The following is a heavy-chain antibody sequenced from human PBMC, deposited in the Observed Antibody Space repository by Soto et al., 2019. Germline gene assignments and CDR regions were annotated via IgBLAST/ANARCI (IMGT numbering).Heavy chain of an antibody. CDR3: ARLVVVAPVDNV. D-gene: IGHD2-21*01. CDR1: GGSVSYNSYY. J-gene: IGHJ4*01. Sequence: QLRLQESGPGLVKPSETLSLTCSVSGGSVSYNSYYWGWIRQPPVKGLEWVGGIFYTGTTYYNPSLKDRLSISVDTSKNSFSLNLTSVTAADTAVYFCARLVVVAPVDNVWCHGALVTVSS. CDR2: IFYTGTT. V-gene: IGHV4-39*01.